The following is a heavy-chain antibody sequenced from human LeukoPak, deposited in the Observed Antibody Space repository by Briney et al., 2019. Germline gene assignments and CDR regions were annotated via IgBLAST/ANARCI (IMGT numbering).Heavy chain of an antibody. J-gene: IGHJ6*02. D-gene: IGHD2-2*01. V-gene: IGHV4-59*01. Sequence: PSETLSLTCTVSGGSISSYYWSWIRQPPGKGLEWIGYIYYSGSTNYNPSLKSRVTISLGTSKNQFSLKLSSVTAADTAVYYCALGYCSSTSRYAPNYYYYGMDVWGQGTTVTVSS. CDR3: ALGYCSSTSRYAPNYYYYGMDV. CDR1: GGSISSYY. CDR2: IYYSGST.